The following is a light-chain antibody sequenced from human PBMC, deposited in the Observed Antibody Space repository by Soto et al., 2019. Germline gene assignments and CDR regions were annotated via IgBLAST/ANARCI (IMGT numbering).Light chain of an antibody. J-gene: IGLJ3*02. CDR1: SSDVGGYNY. Sequence: QSVLTQPPSASGSPGQSVTISCNGTSSDVGGYNYVSWYQHHPGKAPKLLIYEVSKRPSGVPDRFSGSKSGNTASLTVSGLQAEDEADYYCSSYAGNYNLVFGGGTKLTVL. V-gene: IGLV2-8*01. CDR2: EVS. CDR3: SSYAGNYNLV.